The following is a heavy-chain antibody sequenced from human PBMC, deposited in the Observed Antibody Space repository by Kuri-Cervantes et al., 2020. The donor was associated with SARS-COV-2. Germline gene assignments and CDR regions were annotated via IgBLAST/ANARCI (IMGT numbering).Heavy chain of an antibody. V-gene: IGHV3-23*01. CDR2: ISGSSDYT. J-gene: IGHJ4*02. CDR1: TLTFSDYA. Sequence: GGSLRLSCTASTLTFSDYAMSWVRQAPGKGLEWVSTISGSSDYTYYAESADYAESVEGRFTISRDISKKTLYLQMHRLRAEDTAVYYCAKRFVVPTNGTDYFDYWGQGTLVTVSS. CDR3: AKRFVVPTNGTDYFDY. D-gene: IGHD3-10*01.